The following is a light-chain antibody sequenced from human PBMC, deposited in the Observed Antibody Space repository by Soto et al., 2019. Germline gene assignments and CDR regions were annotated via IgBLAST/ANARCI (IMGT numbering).Light chain of an antibody. CDR1: QSVGNN. Sequence: EIVLTQSPATLSVSPRERATLSCRASQSVGNNFAWYQQKPGQAPRLLIFATSIRATGVPARFSGSGSGKEFTLTISSLQSEDFAVYYCQQYGDWTLTVGGGAKVEIE. V-gene: IGKV3-15*01. J-gene: IGKJ4*01. CDR3: QQYGDWTLT. CDR2: ATS.